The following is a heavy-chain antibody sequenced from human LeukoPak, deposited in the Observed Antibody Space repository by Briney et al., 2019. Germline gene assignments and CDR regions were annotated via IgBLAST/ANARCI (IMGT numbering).Heavy chain of an antibody. CDR1: VYTFTNYD. V-gene: IGHV1-8*01. D-gene: IGHD4/OR15-4a*01. Sequence: GASVNVSCKASVYTFTNYDINWVGQAAGQGREWMGFMTPNSGNTGYAQKLQGRVTMTRDNSINTAYMELSSLRPKDTAVYYCARFRYDYGDGPDFWGQGTLVTVSS. J-gene: IGHJ4*02. CDR2: MTPNSGNT. CDR3: ARFRYDYGDGPDF.